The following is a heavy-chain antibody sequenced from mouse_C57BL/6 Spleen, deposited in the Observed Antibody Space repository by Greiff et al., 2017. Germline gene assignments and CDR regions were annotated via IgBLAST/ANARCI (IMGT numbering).Heavy chain of an antibody. D-gene: IGHD1-1*01. CDR1: GYSFTDYN. V-gene: IGHV1-39*01. Sequence: VQLKQSGPELVKPGASVKISCKASGYSFTDYNMNWVKQSNGKSLEWIGVINPNYGTTSYNQKFKGKATLTVDQSSSTADMQLNSLTSEDSAVYYCARSKDYGSRRDYFDYGGQGTTLTVSS. J-gene: IGHJ2*01. CDR3: ARSKDYGSRRDYFDY. CDR2: INPNYGTT.